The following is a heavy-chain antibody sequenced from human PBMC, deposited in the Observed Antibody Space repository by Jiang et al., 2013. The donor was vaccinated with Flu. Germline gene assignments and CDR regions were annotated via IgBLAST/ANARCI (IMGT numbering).Heavy chain of an antibody. CDR1: GGSISSYY. CDR3: ARVFRGRRGSIDYYRPYWFDN. CDR2: IYFSGST. D-gene: IGHD3-22*01. J-gene: IGHJ4*02. V-gene: IGHV4-59*01. Sequence: PGLVKPSETLSLTCTVSGGSISSYYWSWIRQPPGKGLEWIGYIYFSGSTNYNPSLKSRVTISADMSKNQFSLQLNSVTAADTAVYYCARVFRGRRGSIDYYRPYWFDNWGQGTLVAVSS.